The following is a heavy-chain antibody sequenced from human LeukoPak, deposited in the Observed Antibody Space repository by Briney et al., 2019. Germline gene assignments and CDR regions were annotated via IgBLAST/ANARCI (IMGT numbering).Heavy chain of an antibody. CDR3: ASPNNYYDSSGYYREFFDY. Sequence: ASVKVSCKASGGTFSSYAISWVRQAPGQGLEWMGRIIPILGIANYAQKFQGRVTITADKSTSTAYMELSSLRSEDTAVYYCASPNNYYDSSGYYREFFDYWGRGTLVTVSS. J-gene: IGHJ4*02. CDR1: GGTFSSYA. D-gene: IGHD3-22*01. V-gene: IGHV1-69*04. CDR2: IIPILGIA.